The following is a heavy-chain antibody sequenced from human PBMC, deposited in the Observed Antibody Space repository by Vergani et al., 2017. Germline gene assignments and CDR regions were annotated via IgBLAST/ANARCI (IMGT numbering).Heavy chain of an antibody. Sequence: QVQLQESGPGLVKPSETLCLTCTVSGGSINSHNYYWSWIRQPAGKGLEWIGRIHTSGSTNYNPSLKSRVTMSEDTSKNQFSLNLTSVTAADTAVYFCARGSXLGGSCYKPLIDYWGQGILVTVSS. J-gene: IGHJ4*02. CDR3: ARGSXLGGSCYKPLIDY. D-gene: IGHD2-15*01. CDR2: IHTSGST. CDR1: GGSINSHNYY. V-gene: IGHV4-61*02.